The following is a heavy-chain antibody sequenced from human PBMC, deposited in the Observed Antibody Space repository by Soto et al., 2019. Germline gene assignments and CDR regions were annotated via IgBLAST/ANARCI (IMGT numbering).Heavy chain of an antibody. CDR1: SGSISTNSYL. J-gene: IGHJ6*02. CDR3: ARQGRNTKIVILRHYATDF. D-gene: IGHD3-22*01. CDR2: ILYSGDT. V-gene: IGHV4-39*01. Sequence: SETLSLTCSVSSGSISTNSYLWGWIRQPPGKGLEWIGAILYSGDTYYSESLKSRVTMSVDTAKNQFSLKLNSVTAADTAVYYCARQGRNTKIVILRHYATDFWGQGTAVTVSS.